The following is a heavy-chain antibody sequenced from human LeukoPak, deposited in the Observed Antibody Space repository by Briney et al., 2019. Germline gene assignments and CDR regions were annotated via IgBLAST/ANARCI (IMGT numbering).Heavy chain of an antibody. CDR1: GGSISTYY. CDR2: IYYSGST. Sequence: SETLSLTCTVSGGSISTYYWSWIRQPPGKGLEWIGYIYYSGSTNHNPSLKSRATISVDTSKNQLSLKLTSVLAADTAVYYCARGKDYYDTGGYPTFHYWGQGTLVTVSS. D-gene: IGHD3-22*01. CDR3: ARGKDYYDTGGYPTFHY. V-gene: IGHV4-59*01. J-gene: IGHJ4*02.